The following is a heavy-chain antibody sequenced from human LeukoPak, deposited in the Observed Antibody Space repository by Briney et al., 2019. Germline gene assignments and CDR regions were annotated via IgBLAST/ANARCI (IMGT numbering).Heavy chain of an antibody. V-gene: IGHV3-64*01. CDR3: ARGYCSSTSCGVNY. Sequence: GGSLRLSCAASGFTFSSYAMHWVRQAPGKGLEYVSAISSNGGSTYYANSVKGRFTISRGNSKNTLYLQMGSLRAEDMAVYYCARGYCSSTSCGVNYWGQGTLVTVSS. CDR1: GFTFSSYA. D-gene: IGHD2-2*01. J-gene: IGHJ4*02. CDR2: ISSNGGST.